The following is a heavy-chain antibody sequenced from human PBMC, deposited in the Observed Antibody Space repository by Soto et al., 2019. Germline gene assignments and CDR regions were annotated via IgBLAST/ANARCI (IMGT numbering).Heavy chain of an antibody. CDR1: GGTFSSYA. D-gene: IGHD5-12*01. J-gene: IGHJ3*02. V-gene: IGHV1-69*12. CDR2: IIPIFGTA. Sequence: QVQLVQSGAEVKKPGSSVKVSCKASGGTFSSYAISWVRQAPGQGLEWMGGIIPIFGTANYAQQIQGRVTITADESTSRAYMELSSLRSEDTALYYCARDRGIVATIYAFDIWGQGTMVTVSS. CDR3: ARDRGIVATIYAFDI.